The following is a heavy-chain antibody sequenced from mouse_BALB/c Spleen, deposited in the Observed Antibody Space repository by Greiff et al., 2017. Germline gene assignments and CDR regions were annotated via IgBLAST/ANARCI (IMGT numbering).Heavy chain of an antibody. CDR3: ARGLGSSPYYFDY. CDR1: GFSLTGYG. J-gene: IGHJ2*01. CDR2: IWGDGST. V-gene: IGHV2-6-7*01. D-gene: IGHD1-1*01. Sequence: QVQLKESGPGLVAPSQSLSITCTVSGFSLTGYGVNWVRQPPGKGLEWLGMIWGDGSTDYNSALKSRLSISKDNSKSQVFLKMNSLQTDDTARYYCARGLGSSPYYFDYWGQGTTLTVSS.